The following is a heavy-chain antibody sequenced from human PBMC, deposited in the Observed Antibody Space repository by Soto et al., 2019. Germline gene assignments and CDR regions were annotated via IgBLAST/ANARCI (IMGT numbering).Heavy chain of an antibody. Sequence: GGSLRLSCAASGLTFSSYSMNWVRQAPGKGLEWVSYISSSSSTIYYADSVKGRFTISRDNAKNSLYLQMNSLRAEDTAVYYCATSTTYYDFWSGYYPNWFDPWGQGTLVTVSS. J-gene: IGHJ5*02. CDR2: ISSSSSTI. V-gene: IGHV3-48*01. CDR1: GLTFSSYS. CDR3: ATSTTYYDFWSGYYPNWFDP. D-gene: IGHD3-3*01.